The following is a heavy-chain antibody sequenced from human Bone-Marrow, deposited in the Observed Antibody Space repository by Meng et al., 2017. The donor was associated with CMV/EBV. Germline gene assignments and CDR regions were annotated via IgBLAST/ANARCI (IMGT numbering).Heavy chain of an antibody. J-gene: IGHJ4*02. CDR1: GYTFTSYG. CDR3: ARGRLTLRPLPYFDY. CDR2: ISAYNGNT. D-gene: IGHD4-17*01. V-gene: IGHV1-18*01. Sequence: QVQLVQSGAEVKKPGDSVKVSGKASGYTFTSYGISWVRQAPGQGLEWMGWISAYNGNTNYAQKLQGRVTMTTDTSTSTAYMELRSLRSDDTAVYYCARGRLTLRPLPYFDYWGQGTLVTVSS.